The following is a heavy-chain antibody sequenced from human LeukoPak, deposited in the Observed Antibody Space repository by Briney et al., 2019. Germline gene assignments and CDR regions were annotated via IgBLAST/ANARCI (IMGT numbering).Heavy chain of an antibody. D-gene: IGHD5-24*01. V-gene: IGHV3-9*01. J-gene: IGHJ4*02. CDR2: ISWNSGSI. CDR3: AKASVEMATITDFDY. CDR1: GFTFDDYA. Sequence: PGGSLRLSCAASGFTFDDYAMHWVRQAPGKGLEWVSGISWNSGSIGYADSVKGRFTISRDNAKNSLYLQMNSLRAEDTALYYCAKASVEMATITDFDYWGQGALVTVSS.